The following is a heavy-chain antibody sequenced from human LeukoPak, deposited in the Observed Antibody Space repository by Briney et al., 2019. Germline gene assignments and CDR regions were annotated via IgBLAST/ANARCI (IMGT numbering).Heavy chain of an antibody. J-gene: IGHJ5*02. CDR2: IYSGGST. V-gene: IGHV3-66*01. D-gene: IGHD3-9*01. CDR1: GFTVSSNY. Sequence: PGGSLRLSCAASGFTVSSNYMSWVRQAPGKGLEWVSVIYSGGSTYYADSVKGRFTISRDNSKNTLYLQMNSLRAADTAVYYCASSLLYYDILTGYYPFFPWGQGTLVTVSS. CDR3: ASSLLYYDILTGYYPFFP.